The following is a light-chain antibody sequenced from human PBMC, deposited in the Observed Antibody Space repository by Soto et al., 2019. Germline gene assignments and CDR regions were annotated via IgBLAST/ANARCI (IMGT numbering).Light chain of an antibody. CDR1: QGISNW. Sequence: DIQMTQSPSSVSASVGDRVTITCRASQGISNWLAWYQQQPGKAPKLLIYAASSLQSGVRSRFSVGGSGTHFTLIISSLQPEDFATYYCQQTNTFLPLTFGGGTKVEIK. J-gene: IGKJ4*01. CDR3: QQTNTFLPLT. CDR2: AAS. V-gene: IGKV1-12*01.